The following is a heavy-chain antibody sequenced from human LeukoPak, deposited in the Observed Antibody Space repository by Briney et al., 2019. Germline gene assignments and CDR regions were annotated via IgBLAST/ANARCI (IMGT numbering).Heavy chain of an antibody. V-gene: IGHV3-21*01. CDR3: ARRGQLVAYYMDV. CDR2: ISSSSSYI. Sequence: MAGGSLRLSCAASGFTFSSYSMNWVRQAPGKGLEWVSSISSSSSYIYYADSVKGRFTISRDNAKNSLYLQMNSLRAEDTAVYYCARRGQLVAYYMDVWGKGTTVTVSS. D-gene: IGHD6-6*01. J-gene: IGHJ6*03. CDR1: GFTFSSYS.